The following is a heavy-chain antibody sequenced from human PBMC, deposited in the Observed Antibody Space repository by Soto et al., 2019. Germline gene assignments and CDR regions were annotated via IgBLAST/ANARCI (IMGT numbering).Heavy chain of an antibody. J-gene: IGHJ6*02. CDR2: INHSGST. D-gene: IGHD3-22*01. V-gene: IGHV4-34*01. Sequence: PSETLCLTCAVSGVSISGYDWSWIRQPPGKGLEWIGEINHSGSTNYNPSLKSRVTISVDTSKNQFSLKLSSVTAADTAVYYCARATLINYYDSSGYLRWSSSRSYSGMDVWGQGTTVTVSS. CDR1: GVSISGYD. CDR3: ARATLINYYDSSGYLRWSSSRSYSGMDV.